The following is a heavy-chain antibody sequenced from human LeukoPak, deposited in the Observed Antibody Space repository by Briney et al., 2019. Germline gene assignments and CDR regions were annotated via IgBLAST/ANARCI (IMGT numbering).Heavy chain of an antibody. CDR1: GFTFSCYW. CDR3: ARTRRNSGSYYGDY. D-gene: IGHD1-26*01. Sequence: GGSLRLSCAASGFTFSCYWMHWVRQAPGKGLVWVSRINTDGSSTSYADSVKGRFTISRDNAKNTLYLQMNSLRADDTAVYYCARTRRNSGSYYGDYWGQGTLVTVSS. CDR2: INTDGSST. J-gene: IGHJ4*02. V-gene: IGHV3-74*01.